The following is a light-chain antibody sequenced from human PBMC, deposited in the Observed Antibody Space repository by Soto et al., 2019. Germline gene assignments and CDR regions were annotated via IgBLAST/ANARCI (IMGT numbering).Light chain of an antibody. J-gene: IGKJ4*01. V-gene: IGKV1-9*01. CDR2: AAS. CDR3: QQLNDYPLT. CDR1: QDIRGN. Sequence: DIQLTQSPSFLSASVGDRITITCRANQDIRGNLAWYQQKPGKAPKVLISAASSLQGGVPSRFSGSGSGTEFTLTISCLQPEDFATYYCQQLNDYPLTFGGGTKVEIK.